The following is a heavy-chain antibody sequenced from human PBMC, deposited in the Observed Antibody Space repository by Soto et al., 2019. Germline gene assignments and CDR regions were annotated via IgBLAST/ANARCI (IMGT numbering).Heavy chain of an antibody. CDR2: ISHDGNDK. CDR3: ARNFKYCPNDVCYLHYLAMDV. Sequence: GGSLRLSCAASGYTFSNYAMHWVRQAPGKGLEWVAFISHDGNDKYSADSVKGRFTISRDNSKNALYLQMNSLRPEDTAVYYCARNFKYCPNDVCYLHYLAMDVWSPGTTVTVSS. D-gene: IGHD2-8*01. V-gene: IGHV3-30-3*01. J-gene: IGHJ6*02. CDR1: GYTFSNYA.